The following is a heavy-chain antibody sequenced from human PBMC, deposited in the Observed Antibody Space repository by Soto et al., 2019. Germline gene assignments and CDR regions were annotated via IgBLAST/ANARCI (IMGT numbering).Heavy chain of an antibody. CDR1: GFTFDDYT. CDR2: ISWDGGST. J-gene: IGHJ6*02. D-gene: IGHD3-22*01. Sequence: PAVSLRLSFAASGFTFDDYTMHWFRQAPGKGLEWVSLISWDGGSTYYADSVKGRFTISRDNSKNSLYLQMNSLRTEDTALYHCARVIVQDYRTSYYGREVWGQGPTVTV. CDR3: ARVIVQDYRTSYYGREV. V-gene: IGHV3-43*01.